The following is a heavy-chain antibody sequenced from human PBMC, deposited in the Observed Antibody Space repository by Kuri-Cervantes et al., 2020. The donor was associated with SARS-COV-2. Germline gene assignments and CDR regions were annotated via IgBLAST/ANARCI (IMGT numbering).Heavy chain of an antibody. CDR2: INPNSGGT. CDR3: ATGVAHQPEY. CDR1: GYIFTVYY. J-gene: IGHJ4*02. V-gene: IGHV1-2*02. Sequence: ASVKVSCKASGYIFTVYYVHWVRQAPGQGLEWMGWINPNSGGTNYAQKFQGRVTMTRDTSISTAYMELSSLRSEDTAVYYCATGVAHQPEYWGQGTLVTVSS.